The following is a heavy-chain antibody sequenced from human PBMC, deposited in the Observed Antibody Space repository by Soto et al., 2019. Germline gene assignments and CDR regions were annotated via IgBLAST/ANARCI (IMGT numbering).Heavy chain of an antibody. Sequence: QVQLVESGGGVVQPGRSLRLSCVASGFTFSNYGMHWVRQAPGKGLEWVAVIWYGGTNKYYADSVKGRFTISRDNSKNTLYLQPDSLRVEDTAVYYCARDVVDYWGQGTLVTVSS. J-gene: IGHJ4*02. CDR1: GFTFSNYG. V-gene: IGHV3-33*01. D-gene: IGHD2-21*01. CDR3: ARDVVDY. CDR2: IWYGGTNK.